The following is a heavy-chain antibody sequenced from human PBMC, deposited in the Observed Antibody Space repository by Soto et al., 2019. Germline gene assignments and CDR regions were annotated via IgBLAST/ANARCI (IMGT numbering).Heavy chain of an antibody. Sequence: GGSLRLSCAASGFTFSGYAMSWFRQGPGEGLEWVAAISGSGVSTYYADSVKGRFTISIDNTKNSLHLQRNTVRAEDKALYYCQSNEDYWSDYSDYWGEGTLVTVSS. CDR1: GFTFSGYA. J-gene: IGHJ4*02. D-gene: IGHD3-3*01. CDR3: QSNEDYWSDYSDY. V-gene: IGHV3-23*01. CDR2: ISGSGVST.